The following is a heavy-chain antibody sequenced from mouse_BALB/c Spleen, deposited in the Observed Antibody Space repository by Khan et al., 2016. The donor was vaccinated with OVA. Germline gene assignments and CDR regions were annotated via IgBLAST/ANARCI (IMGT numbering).Heavy chain of an antibody. CDR3: AGSYSGNYDFGY. CDR2: IFPGTGNT. D-gene: IGHD2-1*01. Sequence: QVQLQQSGAELVKPGASVKLSCKTSGYTFTSYWIQWVKQRHGQGLGWIGQIFPGTGNTYYNENFKGKATLTVDTSANTAYMQFSSLTSEDDAVDYGAGSYSGNYDFGYWGQGTLVTGSA. V-gene: IGHV1S132*01. J-gene: IGHJ3*01. CDR1: GYTFTSYW.